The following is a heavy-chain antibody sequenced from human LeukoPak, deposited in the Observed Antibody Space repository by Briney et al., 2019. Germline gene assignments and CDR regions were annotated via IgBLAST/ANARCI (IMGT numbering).Heavy chain of an antibody. V-gene: IGHV1-46*03. J-gene: IGHJ4*02. CDR1: GYTFTSYY. CDR2: INPSGGST. Sequence: GASVKISCKASGYTFTSYYMHWVRQAPGQGLEWMGIINPSGGSTSYAQKFQGRVTMTRGTSTSTVYMELSSLRSEDTAVYYCAKLYSYGLGFDYWGQGTLVTVSS. D-gene: IGHD5-18*01. CDR3: AKLYSYGLGFDY.